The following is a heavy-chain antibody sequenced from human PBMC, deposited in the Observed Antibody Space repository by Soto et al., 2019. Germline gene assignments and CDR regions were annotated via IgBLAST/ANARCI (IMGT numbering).Heavy chain of an antibody. D-gene: IGHD3-10*01. CDR1: GYTFTSYG. Sequence: ASVKVSCKASGYTFTSYGISWVRQAPEQGLEWMGWISAYNGNTNYAQKLQGRVTMTTDTSTSTAYMELRSLRSDDTAVYYCARDLYRGRSYYYYYYGMDVWGQGTTVTVSS. J-gene: IGHJ6*02. CDR3: ARDLYRGRSYYYYYYGMDV. CDR2: ISAYNGNT. V-gene: IGHV1-18*04.